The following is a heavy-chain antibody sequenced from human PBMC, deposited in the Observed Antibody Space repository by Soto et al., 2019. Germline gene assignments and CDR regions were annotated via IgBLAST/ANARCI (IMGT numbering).Heavy chain of an antibody. CDR1: GFTFSSYS. J-gene: IGHJ4*02. CDR3: GRDGGLAGAGRGGGFDY. D-gene: IGHD1-26*01. V-gene: IGHV3-48*01. Sequence: EVQLVESGGGLVQPGGSLRLSCAASGFTFSSYSMNWVRQAPGKGLEWVSYISSSSSTIYYADSVKGRFTISRDNAKNPLYLQINGLGAEDKAVDYCGRDGGLAGAGRGGGFDYWGQGTLVTVSS. CDR2: ISSSSSTI.